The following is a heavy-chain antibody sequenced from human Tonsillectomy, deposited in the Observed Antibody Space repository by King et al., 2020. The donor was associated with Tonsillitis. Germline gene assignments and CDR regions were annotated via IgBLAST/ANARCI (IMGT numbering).Heavy chain of an antibody. Sequence: QLQESGPGLVKPSETLSLTCTVSGGSISSYYWSWIRQPPGKGLEWIGYIYYSGSTNYNPSLKSRVTISGDTSKNQFSLKLSSVTAADTAVYYCARGTDYDFWSGYYTLYYFDYWGQGTLVTVSS. J-gene: IGHJ4*02. CDR2: IYYSGST. D-gene: IGHD3-3*01. CDR1: GGSISSYY. CDR3: ARGTDYDFWSGYYTLYYFDY. V-gene: IGHV4-59*01.